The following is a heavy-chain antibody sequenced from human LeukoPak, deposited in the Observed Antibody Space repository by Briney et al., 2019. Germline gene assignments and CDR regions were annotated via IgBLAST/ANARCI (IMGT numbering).Heavy chain of an antibody. Sequence: ASVKVSCKASGYTFTSYDINWVRQATGQGLEWMGWMNPNSGNTGYAQKFQGRVTMTRNTSISTAYMELSSLRSEDTAVYYCARHPITIFGVVSDYYYYYGMDVWGQGTTVTVSS. CDR3: ARHPITIFGVVSDYYYYYGMDV. V-gene: IGHV1-8*01. J-gene: IGHJ6*02. D-gene: IGHD3-3*01. CDR2: MNPNSGNT. CDR1: GYTFTSYD.